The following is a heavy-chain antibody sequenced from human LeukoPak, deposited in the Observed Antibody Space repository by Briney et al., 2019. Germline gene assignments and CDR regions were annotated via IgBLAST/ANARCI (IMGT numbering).Heavy chain of an antibody. CDR3: ARSSPHGSGWSSYYFDY. CDR2: INHSGST. CDR1: GGSFSGYY. Sequence: SETLSLTCAVYGGSFSGYYWSWIRQPPGKGLEWIGEINHSGSTNYNPSLKSRVTISVDTSKNQFSLKLSSVTAADTAVYYCARSSPHGSGWSSYYFDYWGQGTLVTVSS. J-gene: IGHJ4*02. D-gene: IGHD6-19*01. V-gene: IGHV4-34*01.